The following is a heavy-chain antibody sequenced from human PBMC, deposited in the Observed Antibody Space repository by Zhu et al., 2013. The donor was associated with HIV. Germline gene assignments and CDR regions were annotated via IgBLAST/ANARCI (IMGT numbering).Heavy chain of an antibody. J-gene: IGHJ6*02. Sequence: QVQLVQSGAEVKKPGASVKVSCKASGYTFTGYYMHWVRQAPGQGLEWMGWINPNSGGTNYAQKFQGWVTMTRDTSISTAYMELSRLRSDDTAVYYCARGGVVVVVADGMDVWGQGTTVTVSS. CDR2: INPNSGGT. CDR1: GYTFTGYY. V-gene: IGHV1-2*04. D-gene: IGHD2-15*01. CDR3: ARGGVVVVVADGMDV.